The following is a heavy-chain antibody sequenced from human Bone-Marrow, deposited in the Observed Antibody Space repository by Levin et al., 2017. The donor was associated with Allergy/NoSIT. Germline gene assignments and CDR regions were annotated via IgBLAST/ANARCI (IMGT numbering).Heavy chain of an antibody. Sequence: GESLKISCAASGFAFSSYAISWVRQAPGKGLEWVSAISGAGGSKYYADSVKGRFTISRDNFKNMLFLQMSSLRADDTAVYYCAKGGTGNNHHDNSGYYPNDFWGQGTQVTVSS. V-gene: IGHV3-23*01. D-gene: IGHD3-22*01. CDR1: GFAFSSYA. J-gene: IGHJ4*02. CDR3: AKGGTGNNHHDNSGYYPNDF. CDR2: ISGAGGSK.